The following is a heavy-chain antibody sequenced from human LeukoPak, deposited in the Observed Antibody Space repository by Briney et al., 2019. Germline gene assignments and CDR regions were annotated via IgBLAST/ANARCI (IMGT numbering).Heavy chain of an antibody. CDR3: ARDKLAVDGDYLGYYYYYGMDV. Sequence: SVKVSCKASGGTFSSYAISWVRQAPGQGLEWMGGTIPIFGTANYAQKFQGRVTITADESTSTAYMELSSLRSEDTAVYYCARDKLAVDGDYLGYYYYYGMDVWGQGTTVTVSS. D-gene: IGHD4-17*01. J-gene: IGHJ6*02. CDR1: GGTFSSYA. CDR2: TIPIFGTA. V-gene: IGHV1-69*13.